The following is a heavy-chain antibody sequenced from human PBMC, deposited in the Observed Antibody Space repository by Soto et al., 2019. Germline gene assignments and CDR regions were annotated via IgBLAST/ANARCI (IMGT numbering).Heavy chain of an antibody. CDR3: AKWHPLDP. J-gene: IGHJ5*02. CDR2: VHHSGNT. Sequence: SETLSLTCTVSGVSISNTEWWSWVRQPPGKGLEWMGEVHHSGNTNYNPSLKGRVTMSVDKSKNQFSLMLRSVTAADTAIYYCAKWHPLDPWGQGTLVTAPQ. D-gene: IGHD2-8*01. CDR1: GVSISNTEW. V-gene: IGHV4-4*02.